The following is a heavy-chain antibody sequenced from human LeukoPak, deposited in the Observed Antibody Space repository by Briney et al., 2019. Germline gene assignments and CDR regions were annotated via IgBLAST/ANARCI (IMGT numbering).Heavy chain of an antibody. CDR1: GYSXXXXX. CDR3: ARHQGSNYGLDV. D-gene: IGHD6-13*01. Sequence: GYSXXXXXIXXXRQMPGKGLEWMGITYPGDSDTRYSPSFQGQVTISADKSISTAYLQWSSLEASDTAMYYCARHQGSNYGLDVWGQGTTVTVSS. CDR2: TYPGDSDT. J-gene: IGHJ6*02. V-gene: IGHV5-51*01.